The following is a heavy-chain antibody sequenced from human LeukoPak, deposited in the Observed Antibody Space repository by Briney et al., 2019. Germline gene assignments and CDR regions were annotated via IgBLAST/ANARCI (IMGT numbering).Heavy chain of an antibody. CDR3: ASQSFARFDP. Sequence: PGGSLRLSCAASGFTFNSYSMNWFRQAPGKGLEWVSSISSSSRFIYYADSVKGRFTISRDNSRNSLFLQMSSLRVEDTAVYYCASQSFARFDPWGQGTLVTVSS. V-gene: IGHV3-21*01. CDR2: ISSSSRFI. D-gene: IGHD3-16*01. J-gene: IGHJ5*02. CDR1: GFTFNSYS.